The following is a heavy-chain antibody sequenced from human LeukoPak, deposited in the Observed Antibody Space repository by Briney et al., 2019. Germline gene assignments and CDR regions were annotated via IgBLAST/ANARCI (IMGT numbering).Heavy chain of an antibody. CDR1: GGSISSYY. D-gene: IGHD3-10*01. Sequence: SETLSLTCTVSGGSISSYYWSWIRQPPGKGLEWVGYIYYSGSTNYKPSLKSRVTISVDTSKNQFSLKLSSVTAADTAVYYCARGGYYGSGNDFRFDPWGQGTLVTVSS. CDR2: IYYSGST. V-gene: IGHV4-59*01. CDR3: ARGGYYGSGNDFRFDP. J-gene: IGHJ5*02.